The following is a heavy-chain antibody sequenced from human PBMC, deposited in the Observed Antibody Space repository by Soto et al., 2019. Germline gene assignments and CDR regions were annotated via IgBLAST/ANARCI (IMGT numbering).Heavy chain of an antibody. Sequence: LSLTCTVSGGSISSYYWSWIRQPPGKGLEWIGYIYYSGSTNYNPSLKSRVTISVDTSKNQFSLKLSSVTAADTAVYYCAREKAAGTGWFDPWGQGTLVTVSS. J-gene: IGHJ5*02. CDR3: AREKAAGTGWFDP. V-gene: IGHV4-59*01. CDR1: GGSISSYY. CDR2: IYYSGST. D-gene: IGHD6-13*01.